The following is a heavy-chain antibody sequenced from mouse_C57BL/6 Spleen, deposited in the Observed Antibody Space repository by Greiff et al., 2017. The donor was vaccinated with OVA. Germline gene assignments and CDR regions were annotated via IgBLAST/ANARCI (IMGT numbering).Heavy chain of an antibody. CDR3: ARGDYFDY. V-gene: IGHV5-4*03. CDR2: ISDGGSYT. J-gene: IGHJ2*01. Sequence: EVKLVESGGGLVKPGGSLKLSCAASGFTFSSYAMSWVRQTPEKRLEWVATISDGGSYTYYPNNVKGRFTISRDNAKNNLYRQMSHLKSEDTAMYYCARGDYFDYWGQGTTLTVSS. CDR1: GFTFSSYA.